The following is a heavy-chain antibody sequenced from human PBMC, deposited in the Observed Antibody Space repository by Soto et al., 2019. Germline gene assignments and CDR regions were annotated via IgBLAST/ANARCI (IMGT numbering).Heavy chain of an antibody. V-gene: IGHV3-30-3*01. CDR1: GFTFSSYA. CDR3: ARDLDTAMVNIGDYYYGMDV. CDR2: ISYDGSNK. J-gene: IGHJ6*02. D-gene: IGHD5-18*01. Sequence: QVQLVESGGGVVQPGRSLRLSCAATGFTFSSYAMHWVRQAPGKGLEWVAVISYDGSNKYYADSVKGRFTISRDNSKNTLYLQMNSLRAEDTAVYYCARDLDTAMVNIGDYYYGMDVWGQGTTVTVSS.